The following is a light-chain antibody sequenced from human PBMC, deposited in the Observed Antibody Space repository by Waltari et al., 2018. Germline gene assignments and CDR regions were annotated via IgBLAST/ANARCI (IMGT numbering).Light chain of an antibody. V-gene: IGKV1-39*01. CDR3: QQSYSAPLH. J-gene: IGKJ4*01. CDR2: SAS. CDR1: QAISTY. Sequence: DTLMTQSPSSLSASVGDTVTITCRATQAISTYVNWYQKTPGMAPRLLIFSASTLHRGVSARFRGSGSGTDFTLPITDLQPDDFATYYCQQSYSAPLHFGGGTRVDI.